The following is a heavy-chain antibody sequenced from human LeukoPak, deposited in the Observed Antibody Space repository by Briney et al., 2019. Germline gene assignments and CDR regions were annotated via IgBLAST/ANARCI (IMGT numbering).Heavy chain of an antibody. D-gene: IGHD3-10*01. CDR1: GGSISSGGYS. CDR2: IYHSGST. V-gene: IGHV4-30-2*01. J-gene: IGHJ4*02. CDR3: AREGLSGGIDY. Sequence: SETLSLTCAVSGGSISSGGYSWCWIRQPPGKGLEWIGYIYHSGSTYYNPSLKSRVTISVDRSKNQFSLKLSSVTAADTAVYYCAREGLSGGIDYWGQGTLVTVSS.